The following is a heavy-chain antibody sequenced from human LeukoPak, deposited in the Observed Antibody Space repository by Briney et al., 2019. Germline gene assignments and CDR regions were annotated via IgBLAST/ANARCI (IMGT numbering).Heavy chain of an antibody. D-gene: IGHD2-2*01. CDR1: GYTFTSYW. CDR2: IYPGDSDT. V-gene: IGHV5-51*01. CDR3: ARPLSTSHSQYYFDY. Sequence: GESLKISCQGSGYTFTSYWIAWVRQMPGKGLECMGIIYPGDSDTRDSPSFQGQVTISADKSISTAYLQWSSLKASDTAMYYCARPLSTSHSQYYFDYWGQGTLVTVSS. J-gene: IGHJ4*02.